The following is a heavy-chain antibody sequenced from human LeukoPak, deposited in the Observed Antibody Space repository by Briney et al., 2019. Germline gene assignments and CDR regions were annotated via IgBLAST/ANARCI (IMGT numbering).Heavy chain of an antibody. CDR3: ARVSGGYYGSGSPPHFDY. CDR2: IYYSGST. CDR1: GGSISSYY. J-gene: IGHJ4*02. Sequence: PSETLSLTCTVSGGSISSYYWSWIRQPPGKGLEWIGYIYYSGSTKYNPSLKSRVTISVDTSKNQFSLKLSSVTAADTAVYYCARVSGGYYGSGSPPHFDYWGQGTLVTVSS. D-gene: IGHD3-10*01. V-gene: IGHV4-59*01.